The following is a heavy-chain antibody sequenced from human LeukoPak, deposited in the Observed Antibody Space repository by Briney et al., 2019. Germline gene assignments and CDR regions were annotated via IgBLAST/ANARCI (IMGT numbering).Heavy chain of an antibody. V-gene: IGHV1-69*13. CDR2: IIPVFGTA. CDR3: ARAEDIILVSDARNDYFYYMDV. Sequence: SVKVSCKASGGTFSNYPLSWVRQAPGQGLEWMGGIIPVFGTADYAQKFQGRVTITADESTSTAYMELSSLRPEDTAVYYCARAEDIILVSDARNDYFYYMDVWGKGTTVTVSS. J-gene: IGHJ6*03. D-gene: IGHD2-8*02. CDR1: GGTFSNYP.